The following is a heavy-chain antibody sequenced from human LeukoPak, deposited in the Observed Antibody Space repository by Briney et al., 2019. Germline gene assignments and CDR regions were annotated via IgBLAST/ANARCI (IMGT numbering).Heavy chain of an antibody. Sequence: PSETLSLTCAVYGGSFSGYYWSWIRQPPGKGLEWIGEINHSGSTNYNPSLKSRVTISVDTSKNQFSLKLSSVTAADTAVYYCARGRGALWLRDREIYYLDYWGQGTLVTVSS. CDR1: GGSFSGYY. CDR3: ARGRGALWLRDREIYYLDY. V-gene: IGHV4-34*01. D-gene: IGHD3-10*01. CDR2: INHSGST. J-gene: IGHJ4*02.